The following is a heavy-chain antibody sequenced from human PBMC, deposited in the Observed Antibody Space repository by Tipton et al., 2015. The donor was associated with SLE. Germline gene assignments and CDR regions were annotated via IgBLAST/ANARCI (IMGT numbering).Heavy chain of an antibody. V-gene: IGHV3-11*04. CDR3: ARGKLRNGYSSSWYPDY. CDR2: ISSSGSTT. D-gene: IGHD6-13*01. Sequence: SLRLSCAASGFTFSDYYMSWIRQAPGKGLEWVSYISSSGSTTYYADSVKGRSTISRDNAKNSLYLQMNSLRAEDTAVYYCARGKLRNGYSSSWYPDYWGQGTLVTVSS. CDR1: GFTFSDYY. J-gene: IGHJ4*02.